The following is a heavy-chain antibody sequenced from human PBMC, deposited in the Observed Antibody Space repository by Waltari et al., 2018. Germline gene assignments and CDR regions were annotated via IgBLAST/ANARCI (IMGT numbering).Heavy chain of an antibody. CDR3: ARGSDHAKTGY. D-gene: IGHD2-21*02. V-gene: IGHV4-34*01. Sequence: QVQLQQWGAGLLTPSETLSLTCGFYGGSFSDYYWNWIRQPPGKGLEWIGEIHPSGIINYNPSLKSRVTMSADTSKNQFSLKLSSVTAADTAVYYCARGSDHAKTGYWGQGILVTVSS. CDR2: IHPSGII. J-gene: IGHJ4*02. CDR1: GGSFSDYY.